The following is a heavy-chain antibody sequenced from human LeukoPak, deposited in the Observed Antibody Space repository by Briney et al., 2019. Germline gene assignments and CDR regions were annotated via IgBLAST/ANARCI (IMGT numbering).Heavy chain of an antibody. Sequence: ASVKVSRKASGYTFTGSGWYLYWLRQAPGQGLECVGWIHPNNGATLYAQKFQGRVAMTTDTSISTAYMELSRLRPDDTAMYYCARDGPAQMVDFDYWGQGTLVTVSS. CDR2: IHPNNGAT. D-gene: IGHD3-10*01. J-gene: IGHJ4*02. CDR1: GYTFTGSGWY. CDR3: ARDGPAQMVDFDY. V-gene: IGHV1-2*02.